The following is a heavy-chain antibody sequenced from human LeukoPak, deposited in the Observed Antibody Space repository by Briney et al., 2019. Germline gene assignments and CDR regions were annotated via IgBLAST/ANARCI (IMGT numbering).Heavy chain of an antibody. Sequence: GGSLRLSCGASGFTFSSYAMSWVRQAPGKGLEWVSGISGSGGSTYYADSVKGRFTISRDNSKNTLYLQMNSLRAEDTAVYYCARDSEVAATPGAFDIWGQGTMVTVSS. D-gene: IGHD2-15*01. V-gene: IGHV3-23*01. J-gene: IGHJ3*02. CDR1: GFTFSSYA. CDR3: ARDSEVAATPGAFDI. CDR2: ISGSGGST.